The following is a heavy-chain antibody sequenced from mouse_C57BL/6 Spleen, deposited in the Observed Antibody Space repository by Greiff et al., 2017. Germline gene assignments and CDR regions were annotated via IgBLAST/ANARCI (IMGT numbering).Heavy chain of an antibody. CDR1: GYTFTSYW. Sequence: QVQLQQPGAELVRPGSSVKLSCKASGYTFTSYWMHWVKQRPIQGLEWIGNIDPSDSETHYNQKFKDKATLTVDKSSSTSYMQLSSLTSEDSAVYYCARGENDNFDWFAHWGQGTLVTVSA. V-gene: IGHV1-52*01. CDR3: ARGENDNFDWFAH. J-gene: IGHJ3*01. CDR2: IDPSDSET. D-gene: IGHD2-1*01.